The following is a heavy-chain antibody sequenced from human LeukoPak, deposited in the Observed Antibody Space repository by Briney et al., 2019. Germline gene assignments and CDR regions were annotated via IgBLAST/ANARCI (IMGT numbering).Heavy chain of an antibody. D-gene: IGHD3-3*01. V-gene: IGHV3-23*01. CDR2: ISGSGGST. J-gene: IGHJ4*02. CDR3: AKGQSGLLYYDFWSGYPYFDY. CDR1: GFTFSSYA. Sequence: GGSLRLSCAASGFTFSSYAMSWVRQAPGKGLEWVSAISGSGGSTYYADSVKGRFTISRDNSKNTLYLQMNSLRAEDTAVYYCAKGQSGLLYYDFWSGYPYFDYWGQGTLVTVSS.